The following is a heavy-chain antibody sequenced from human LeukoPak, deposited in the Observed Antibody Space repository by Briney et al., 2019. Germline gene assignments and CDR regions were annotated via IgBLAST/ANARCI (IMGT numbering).Heavy chain of an antibody. CDR3: ARVTQYYDFWSGYSDIPFDY. CDR1: GYTFTSYY. D-gene: IGHD3-3*01. J-gene: IGHJ4*02. V-gene: IGHV1-46*01. CDR2: INPSGGST. Sequence: ASVKVSCKASGYTFTSYYMHWVRQAPGQGLEWMGIINPSGGSTSYAQKFQGRVTMTRDMSTSTVYMELSSLRSEDTAVYHCARVTQYYDFWSGYSDIPFDYWGQGTLVTVSS.